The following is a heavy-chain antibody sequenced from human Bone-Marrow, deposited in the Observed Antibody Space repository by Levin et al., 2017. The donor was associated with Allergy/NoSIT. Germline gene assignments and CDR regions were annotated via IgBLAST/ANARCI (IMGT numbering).Heavy chain of an antibody. CDR1: GFSVTEYY. J-gene: IGHJ6*03. Sequence: SETLSLTCTVSGFSVTEYYWGWIRQPPGKGLEWIGTIYHGGDIYYNPSLKSRVTTSIDTSKNQFSLKVTSMTAADSAVYYCAREYYLDVWGKGTTVTVSS. CDR2: IYHGGDI. CDR3: AREYYLDV. V-gene: IGHV4-38-2*02.